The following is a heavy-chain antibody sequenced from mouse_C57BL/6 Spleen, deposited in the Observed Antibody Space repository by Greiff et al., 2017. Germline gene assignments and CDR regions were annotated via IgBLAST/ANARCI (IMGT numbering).Heavy chain of an antibody. V-gene: IGHV1-19*01. Sequence: EVQLQQSGPVLVKPGASVKMSCKASGYTFTDYYMNWVKQSHGKSLEWIGVINPYNGGTSYNQKVKGKATLTVDKSSSTAYMELNSLTSEDSAVYYCARRDSNYRVYFDYWGQGTTLTVSS. CDR1: GYTFTDYY. J-gene: IGHJ2*01. CDR2: INPYNGGT. D-gene: IGHD2-5*01. CDR3: ARRDSNYRVYFDY.